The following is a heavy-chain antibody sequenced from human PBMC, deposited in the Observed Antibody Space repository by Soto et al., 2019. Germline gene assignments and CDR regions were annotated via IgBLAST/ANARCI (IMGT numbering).Heavy chain of an antibody. CDR3: ARPKRYALYSSSSVAFDI. J-gene: IGHJ3*02. CDR2: IYPGDSDT. D-gene: IGHD6-6*01. Sequence: PGESLKISCKGSGYSFTSYWIGWVRQMPGKGLEWMGIIYPGDSDTRYSPSFQGQVTISADKSISTAYLQWSSLKASDTAMYYCARPKRYALYSSSSVAFDIWGQGTMLTVSS. V-gene: IGHV5-51*01. CDR1: GYSFTSYW.